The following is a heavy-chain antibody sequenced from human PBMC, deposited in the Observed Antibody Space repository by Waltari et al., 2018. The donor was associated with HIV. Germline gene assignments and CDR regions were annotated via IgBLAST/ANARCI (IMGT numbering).Heavy chain of an antibody. J-gene: IGHJ4*02. CDR1: GFTFTLAC. CDR2: IKSESHGWTT. V-gene: IGHV3-15*01. Sequence: EVQLVESGGGLVKPGGSLTLSCPASGFTFTLACMSWVRQAPGKGLEWVGRIKSESHGWTTDFAAPVKGRFTISRDDSKNTVSLQMNSLKTEDTAVYFCSTMGGFPSFDYWGQGTLVTVSS. CDR3: STMGGFPSFDY. D-gene: IGHD3-16*01.